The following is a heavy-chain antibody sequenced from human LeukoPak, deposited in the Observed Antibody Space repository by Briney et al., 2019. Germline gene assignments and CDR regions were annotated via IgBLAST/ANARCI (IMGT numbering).Heavy chain of an antibody. Sequence: SETLSLTCTVSGGSIGSGTYYWSWIRQPPGKGLEWIGYIYYSGSTNYNPSLKSRVTISVDTSKNQFSLKLSSVTAADTAVYYCARDHGEMATITSDAFDIWGQGTMVTVSS. V-gene: IGHV4-61*01. CDR2: IYYSGST. CDR1: GGSIGSGTYY. CDR3: ARDHGEMATITSDAFDI. D-gene: IGHD5-24*01. J-gene: IGHJ3*02.